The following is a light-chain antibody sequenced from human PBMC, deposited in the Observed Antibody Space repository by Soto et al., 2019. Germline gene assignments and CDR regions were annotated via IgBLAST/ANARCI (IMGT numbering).Light chain of an antibody. CDR3: QQYDTSPYP. CDR2: GAS. J-gene: IGKJ2*01. Sequence: EIVLTQSPGTLSLSPGERATLSCRASQSVYNSYLAWYQQKPGQAPRLLIYGASSRATGIPDRFSGSGSGTDFTLTISRLEPEDFAVFYCQQYDTSPYPFGQGTKLEIK. V-gene: IGKV3-20*01. CDR1: QSVYNSY.